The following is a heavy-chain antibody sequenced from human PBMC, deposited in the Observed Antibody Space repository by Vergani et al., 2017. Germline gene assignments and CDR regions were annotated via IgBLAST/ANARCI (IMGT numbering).Heavy chain of an antibody. V-gene: IGHV1-45*02. CDR3: ASAESSTSCINSVCITPETGSWFDP. Sequence: QMQLVQSGAEVKKTGSSVKVSCKASGYTFTYRYLHWVRQAPGQALEWMGWITPFNGNTNYAQKFQDRVTITRDRSMSTAYMELSSLRSEDTAMYYCASAESSTSCINSVCITPETGSWFDPWGQGTLVTVSS. D-gene: IGHD2-2*01. CDR2: ITPFNGNT. CDR1: GYTFTYRY. J-gene: IGHJ5*02.